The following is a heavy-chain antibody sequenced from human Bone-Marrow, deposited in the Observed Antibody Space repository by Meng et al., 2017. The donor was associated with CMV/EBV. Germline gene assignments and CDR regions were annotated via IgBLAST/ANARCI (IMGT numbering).Heavy chain of an antibody. V-gene: IGHV3-30*02. CDR3: AKDSPRFDP. J-gene: IGHJ5*02. CDR2: IRYDGSNK. CDR1: GFTFGDYA. Sequence: GGSLRLSCTASGFTFGDYAMSWVRQAPGKGLEWVAFIRYDGSNKYYADSVKGRFTISRDNSKNTLYLQMNSLRAEDTAVYYCAKDSPRFDPWGQGTLVTVSS.